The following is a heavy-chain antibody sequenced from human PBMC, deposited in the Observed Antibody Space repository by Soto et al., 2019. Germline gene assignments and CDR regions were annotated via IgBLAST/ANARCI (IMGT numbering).Heavy chain of an antibody. V-gene: IGHV4-59*13. J-gene: IGHJ4*02. Sequence: PSETLSLTCTVSGVSIRRSSCSWIRQPPGKELEWIGYVHYTGRPTYSPSLRSRVTISVDTSKNQLFLKLNSATTADTAVYFCARGGYSGTDALDFWGQGIQVTVS. CDR3: ARGGYSGTDALDF. CDR2: VHYTGRP. D-gene: IGHD5-12*01. CDR1: GVSIRRSS.